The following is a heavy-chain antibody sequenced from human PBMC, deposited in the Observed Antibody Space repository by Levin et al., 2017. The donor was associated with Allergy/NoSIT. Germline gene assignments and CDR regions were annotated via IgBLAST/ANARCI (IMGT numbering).Heavy chain of an antibody. CDR3: AADWAMVQGGEDWYFDL. D-gene: IGHD3-10*01. CDR2: IVVGSGNT. V-gene: IGHV1-58*01. CDR1: GFTFTSSA. J-gene: IGHJ2*01. Sequence: PVASVKVSCKASGFTFTSSAVQWVRQARGQRLEWIGWIVVGSGNTNYAQKFQERVTITRDMSTSTAYMELSSLRSEDTAVYYCAADWAMVQGGEDWYFDLWGRGTLVTVSS.